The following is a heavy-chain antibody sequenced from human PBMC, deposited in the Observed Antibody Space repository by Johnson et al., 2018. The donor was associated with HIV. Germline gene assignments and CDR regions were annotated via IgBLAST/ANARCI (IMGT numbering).Heavy chain of an antibody. D-gene: IGHD6-13*01. J-gene: IGHJ3*02. CDR3: TTGTSWYGAITFDI. CDR1: GFTFSSYG. Sequence: QVQLVESGGGVVQPGGSLRLSCAASGFTFSSYGMHWVRQAPGKGLEWVAFIRYDGSNKYYADSVKGRFTISRDNSKNTLYLQMNSLKTEDTAVYYCTTGTSWYGAITFDIWGQGTMVTVSS. CDR2: IRYDGSNK. V-gene: IGHV3-30*02.